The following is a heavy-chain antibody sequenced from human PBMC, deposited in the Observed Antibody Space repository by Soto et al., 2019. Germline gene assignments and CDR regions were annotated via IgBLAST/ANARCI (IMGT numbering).Heavy chain of an antibody. D-gene: IGHD5-18*01. CDR2: INPSGGST. J-gene: IGHJ5*02. CDR3: ARVYPSDTRYGYVGNNWFDP. Sequence: QVQLVQSGAEVKKPGASVKVSCKASGYTFTSYYMHWVRQAPGQGLEWMGIINPSGGSTSYAQKCQGRVPMTRDTSTSTVYMELSSLRSEETAVYYCARVYPSDTRYGYVGNNWFDPWGQGTLVTVSS. CDR1: GYTFTSYY. V-gene: IGHV1-46*03.